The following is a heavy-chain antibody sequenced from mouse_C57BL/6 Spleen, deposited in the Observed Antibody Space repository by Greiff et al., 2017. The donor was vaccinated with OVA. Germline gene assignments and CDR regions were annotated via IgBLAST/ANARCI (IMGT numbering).Heavy chain of an antibody. Sequence: EVQLQQSGGDLVKPGGSLKLSCAASGFTFSSYGMSWVRQTPDKRLEWVATISSGGSYTYYPDSVKGRFTISRDNAKNTLYLQMSSLKSEDTAMYYCARNGHNWDGGVWGTGTTVTVSS. CDR3: ARNGHNWDGGV. D-gene: IGHD4-1*01. V-gene: IGHV5-6*01. CDR2: ISSGGSYT. CDR1: GFTFSSYG. J-gene: IGHJ1*03.